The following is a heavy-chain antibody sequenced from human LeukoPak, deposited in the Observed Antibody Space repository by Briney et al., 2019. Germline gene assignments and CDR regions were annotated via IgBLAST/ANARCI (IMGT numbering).Heavy chain of an antibody. CDR3: ATETTTVTNGGWFDP. Sequence: ASVKVSCKVSGYTLTELSMHWVRQAPGKGLEWMGGFDPEDGETIYAKQCQGRVTMAEDTSTDTAYMELSSLRSEDTAVYYCATETTTVTNGGWFDPWGQGTLVTVSS. CDR1: GYTLTELS. D-gene: IGHD4-17*01. V-gene: IGHV1-24*01. CDR2: FDPEDGET. J-gene: IGHJ5*02.